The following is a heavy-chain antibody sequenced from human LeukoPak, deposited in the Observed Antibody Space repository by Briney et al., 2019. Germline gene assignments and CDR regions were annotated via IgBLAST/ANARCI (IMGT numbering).Heavy chain of an antibody. J-gene: IGHJ4*02. D-gene: IGHD2-2*01. Sequence: GGSLRLSCAASGFNFRRYTMNWVRQAPGKGLEWVSGLSSGSDYIYYADSVKGRFTISRDNAKNSLYLQMNSLRAEDTAVYYCAKNDIVVVPAAFDYWGQGTLVTVSS. CDR3: AKNDIVVVPAAFDY. CDR1: GFNFRRYT. CDR2: LSSGSDYI. V-gene: IGHV3-21*04.